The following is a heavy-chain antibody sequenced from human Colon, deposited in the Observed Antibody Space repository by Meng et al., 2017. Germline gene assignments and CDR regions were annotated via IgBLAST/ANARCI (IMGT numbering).Heavy chain of an antibody. V-gene: IGHV1-18*01. Sequence: QVQLVQSGAEVKKPGASGKVSCKASGYTFTTYGISWTRQAPGQGLEWMGWISTYDDNTNYVEKFRGRVTMTTDTSTNTAYMELRSLRSDDTAVYYCARDNPGDYVWDYWGQGTLVTVSS. CDR2: ISTYDDNT. CDR3: ARDNPGDYVWDY. D-gene: IGHD4-17*01. CDR1: GYTFTTYG. J-gene: IGHJ4*02.